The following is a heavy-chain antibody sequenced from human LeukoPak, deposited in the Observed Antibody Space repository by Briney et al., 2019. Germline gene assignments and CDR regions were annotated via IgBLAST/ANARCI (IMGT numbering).Heavy chain of an antibody. CDR1: GFTFSSYA. CDR2: ISGSGDKT. J-gene: IGHJ4*02. Sequence: GGSLRLSCAASGFTFSSYAMSWVRQAPGKGLEWVSLISGSGDKTYYADSVKGRFTISRDNSKNTLYLQMNSLRAEDTAVYYCAKGRTHYDFWSGYPQFDYWGQGTLVTVSS. D-gene: IGHD3-3*01. CDR3: AKGRTHYDFWSGYPQFDY. V-gene: IGHV3-23*01.